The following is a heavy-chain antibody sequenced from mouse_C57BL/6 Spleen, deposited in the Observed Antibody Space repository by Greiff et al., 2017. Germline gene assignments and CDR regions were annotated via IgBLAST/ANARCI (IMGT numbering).Heavy chain of an antibody. V-gene: IGHV5-17*01. Sequence: EVQVVESGGGLVKPGGSLKLSCAASGFTFSDYGMHWVRQAPEKGLEWDAYISSGSSTIYYADTVKGRFTISRDNAKNTLFLQMTSLRSEDTAMYYCAKGEGYAMDYWGQGTSVTVSS. J-gene: IGHJ4*01. CDR2: ISSGSSTI. CDR1: GFTFSDYG. CDR3: AKGEGYAMDY.